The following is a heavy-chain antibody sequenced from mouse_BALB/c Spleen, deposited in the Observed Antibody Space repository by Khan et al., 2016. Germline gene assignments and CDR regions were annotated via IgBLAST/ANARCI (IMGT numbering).Heavy chain of an antibody. D-gene: IGHD1-2*01. CDR2: INPDSSTI. CDR3: TRLHCYGYAGY. V-gene: IGHV4-1*02. Sequence: EVKLLEPGGGLVQPGGSLKLSCAASGFDFSRYWMSWVRQAPGKGLEWIGEINPDSSTINYTPSLKDKFIISRDNAKNTLYLQMSKVRSEDTALYYWTRLHCYGYAGYWGQGTALTVSS. CDR1: GFDFSRYW. J-gene: IGHJ2*01.